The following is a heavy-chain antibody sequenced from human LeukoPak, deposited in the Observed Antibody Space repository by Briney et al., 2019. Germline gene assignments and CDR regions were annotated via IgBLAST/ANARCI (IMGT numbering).Heavy chain of an antibody. V-gene: IGHV1-18*01. CDR2: ISVYSGNT. D-gene: IGHD3-22*01. CDR1: GYTFNTYG. Sequence: ASVKVSCKASGYTFNTYGISWVRHAPGQGLEWMGWISVYSGNTNNAQKVQGRVTMTTDTSTSTAYMELRSLRSEDTAVYYCARDLLSYYDSSGYYDYWGQGTLVTVSS. CDR3: ARDLLSYYDSSGYYDY. J-gene: IGHJ4*02.